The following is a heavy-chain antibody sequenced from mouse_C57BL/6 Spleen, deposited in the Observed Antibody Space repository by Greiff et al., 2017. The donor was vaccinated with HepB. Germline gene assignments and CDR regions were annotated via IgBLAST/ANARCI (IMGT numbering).Heavy chain of an antibody. CDR1: GFNIKDYY. V-gene: IGHV14-4*01. J-gene: IGHJ2*01. CDR2: IDPENGDT. Sequence: EVQLQQSGAELVRPGASVKLSCTASGFNIKDYYMHWVKQRPEQGLEWIGWIDPENGDTEYASKFQGKATITADTSSNTAYLQLSSLTSEDTAVYYCTTGSSYESDYWGQGTTLTVSS. CDR3: TTGSSYESDY. D-gene: IGHD1-1*01.